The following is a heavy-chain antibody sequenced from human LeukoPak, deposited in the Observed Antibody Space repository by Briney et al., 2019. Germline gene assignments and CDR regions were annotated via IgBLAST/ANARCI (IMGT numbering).Heavy chain of an antibody. D-gene: IGHD6-19*01. CDR1: GFTFSSYG. V-gene: IGHV3-30*18. Sequence: GGSLRLSCAASGFTFSSYGMHWVRQAPGKGLEWVAIISYDGGNKYYADSVKGRFTISRDNSENTLYLQMNSLRAEDTAVYYCAKGPSHIAVGIGAFDIWGQGTMVTVSS. CDR2: ISYDGGNK. CDR3: AKGPSHIAVGIGAFDI. J-gene: IGHJ3*02.